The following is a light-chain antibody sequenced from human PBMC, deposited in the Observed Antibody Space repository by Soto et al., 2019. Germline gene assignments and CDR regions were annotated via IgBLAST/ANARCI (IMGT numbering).Light chain of an antibody. CDR1: SSDVGGYNY. Sequence: QSALTQPASVSGAPGQSITISCTGTSSDVGGYNYVSWYQQHPGKAPKLMIYDVSNRPSGISNRFSGSTSGNTASLTISGIQSEKEDDYYCSSYTSSSTVVFGGGTKLAVL. CDR3: SSYTSSSTVV. V-gene: IGLV2-14*01. J-gene: IGLJ2*01. CDR2: DVS.